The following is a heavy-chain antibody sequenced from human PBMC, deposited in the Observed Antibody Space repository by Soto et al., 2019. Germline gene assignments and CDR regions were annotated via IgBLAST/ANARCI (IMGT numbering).Heavy chain of an antibody. CDR1: GFTFSTYS. J-gene: IGHJ3*02. D-gene: IGHD2-21*01. Sequence: GGSLRLACSVSGFTFSTYSMAWIRQAPGKGLEWLSYISSSSSVIYYADSVKGRITVSRDNGKNALILQMHSLRADDTAVYYCARYLIIPRAFDIWGQGTAVTVSS. CDR2: ISSSSSVI. V-gene: IGHV3-48*04. CDR3: ARYLIIPRAFDI.